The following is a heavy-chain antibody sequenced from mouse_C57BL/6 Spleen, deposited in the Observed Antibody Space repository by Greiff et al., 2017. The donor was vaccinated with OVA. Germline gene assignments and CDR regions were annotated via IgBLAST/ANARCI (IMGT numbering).Heavy chain of an antibody. J-gene: IGHJ3*01. D-gene: IGHD1-1*01. V-gene: IGHV1-15*01. CDR1: GYTFTDYE. Sequence: QVQLQQSGAELVRPGASVTLSCKASGYTFTDYEMHWVKQTPVHGLEWIGAIDPETGGTAYNQKFKGKAILTADKSSSTAYMELRSLTSEDSAVYYCTRVLITTVVPFAYWGQGTLVTVSA. CDR2: IDPETGGT. CDR3: TRVLITTVVPFAY.